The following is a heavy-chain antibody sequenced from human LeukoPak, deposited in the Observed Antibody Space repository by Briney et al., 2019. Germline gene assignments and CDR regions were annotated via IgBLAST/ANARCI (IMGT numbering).Heavy chain of an antibody. CDR1: GGSISSYY. CDR3: ARGYGGDRPGDAFDI. J-gene: IGHJ3*02. Sequence: SETLSLTCAVSGGSISSYYRSWIRQPPGKGLEWIGYIYYSGSTNYNPSLKSRVTISVDTSKNQFSLKLTSVTAADTAQYFCARGYGGDRPGDAFDIWGQGTMVTVSS. V-gene: IGHV4-59*01. CDR2: IYYSGST. D-gene: IGHD2-21*02.